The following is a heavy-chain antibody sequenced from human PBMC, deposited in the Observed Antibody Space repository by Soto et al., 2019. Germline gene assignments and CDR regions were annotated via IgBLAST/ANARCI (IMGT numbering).Heavy chain of an antibody. CDR2: IKSKAHGGTT. CDR1: DFILSDAW. V-gene: IGHV3-15*07. CDR3: ASYRDSSGLRRYDY. Sequence: EVQLEESGGGLIKPGESLTLSCAASDFILSDAWMSGARRAPGKGLEWVGRIKSKAHGGTTDYAAPLKGRFTILRDDSKNTLYLQMNSLQTEDTAMYYCASYRDSSGLRRYDYWGQGALVTVSS. J-gene: IGHJ4*02. D-gene: IGHD3-22*01.